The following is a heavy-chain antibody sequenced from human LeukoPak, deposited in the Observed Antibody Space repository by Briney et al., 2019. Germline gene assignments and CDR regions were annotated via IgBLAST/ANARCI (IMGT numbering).Heavy chain of an antibody. J-gene: IGHJ6*02. Sequence: ASVKVSCKASGYTFTSYGISWVRQAPGQGLEWMGWISAYNGNTNYAQKLQGRVTMTTDTSTSTAYMELSRLRSDDTAVYYCARGGCSSTSCYVEWGWCYYYGMDVWGQGTTVTVSS. CDR1: GYTFTSYG. CDR3: ARGGCSSTSCYVEWGWCYYYGMDV. CDR2: ISAYNGNT. V-gene: IGHV1-18*01. D-gene: IGHD2-2*01.